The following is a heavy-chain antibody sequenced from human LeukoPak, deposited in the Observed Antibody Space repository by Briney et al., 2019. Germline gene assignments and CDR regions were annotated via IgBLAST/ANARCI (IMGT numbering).Heavy chain of an antibody. D-gene: IGHD3-10*01. CDR3: AREKGTLIRAMAFEM. V-gene: IGHV3-7*01. CDR1: GFSFSRHW. J-gene: IGHJ3*02. Sequence: GGSLRLSCAASGFSFSRHWMSWVRHTPGKGLEWVANINQDGGTKYYRDFAKGRFTISRDNAQNSLYLQINSLRAEDTGVYYCAREKGTLIRAMAFEMWGQGTMVTVSS. CDR2: INQDGGTK.